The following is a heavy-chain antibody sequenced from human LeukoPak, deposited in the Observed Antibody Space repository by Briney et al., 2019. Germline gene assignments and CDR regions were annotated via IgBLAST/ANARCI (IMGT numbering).Heavy chain of an antibody. J-gene: IGHJ6*02. CDR2: ISPGDSDT. CDR3: ARRTAESSGFDFLDV. Sequence: GESLKISCKGSETTLSTYWSAWLHKMPGKGLEWMGIISPGDSDTRYSRPFQGQVTMSADKSISTAYLQWSSLRASDTAMYDCARRTAESSGFDFLDVWGQGTTVTVSS. D-gene: IGHD3-22*01. CDR1: ETTLSTYW. V-gene: IGHV5-51*07.